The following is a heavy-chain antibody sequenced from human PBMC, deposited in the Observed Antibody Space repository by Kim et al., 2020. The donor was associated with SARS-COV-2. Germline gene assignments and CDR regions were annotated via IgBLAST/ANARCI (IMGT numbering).Heavy chain of an antibody. D-gene: IGHD2-15*01. V-gene: IGHV4-31*02. Sequence: YYNQSLKSRVTISVDTSKKQFSLKLSSVTAADTAVDYCAREVVTPQYFDYWGQGTLVTVSS. J-gene: IGHJ4*02. CDR3: AREVVTPQYFDY.